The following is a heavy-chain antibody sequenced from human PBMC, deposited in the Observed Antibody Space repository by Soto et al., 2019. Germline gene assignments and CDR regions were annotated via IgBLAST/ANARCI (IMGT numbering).Heavy chain of an antibody. CDR1: GTIFSSYT. CDR2: IIPILGET. CDR3: ARGLGGRMDD. V-gene: IGHV1-69*08. Sequence: QVQLVQSGAEVKKPGSSVRVSCKASGTIFSSYTISWVRQAPGQGLEWMGRIIPILGETNSAQKFQDRVTLIAVKSTNTAYMELNSLRLEDTAVYYCARGLGGRMDDWGQGTTVTVSS. D-gene: IGHD3-16*01. J-gene: IGHJ6*02.